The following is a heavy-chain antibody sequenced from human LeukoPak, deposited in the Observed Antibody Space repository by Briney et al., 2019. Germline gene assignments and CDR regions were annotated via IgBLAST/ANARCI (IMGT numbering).Heavy chain of an antibody. Sequence: PSETLSLTCAVSGGSLSSGGYSWSWIRQPPGKGLEWIGYIYHSGSTYYNPSLKSRVTISVDRSKNQFSPKLSSVTAADTAVYYCASSTYDILTGYYFSGFDYWGQGTLVTVSS. CDR2: IYHSGST. D-gene: IGHD3-9*01. V-gene: IGHV4-30-2*01. J-gene: IGHJ4*02. CDR3: ASSTYDILTGYYFSGFDY. CDR1: GGSLSSGGYS.